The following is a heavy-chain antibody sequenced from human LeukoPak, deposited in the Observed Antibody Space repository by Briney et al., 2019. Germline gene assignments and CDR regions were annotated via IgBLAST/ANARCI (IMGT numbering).Heavy chain of an antibody. V-gene: IGHV4-38-2*01. J-gene: IGHJ4*02. CDR2: IYHSGTT. CDR3: ARGRGSGSYPHDY. D-gene: IGHD3-10*01. Sequence: SETLSLTCGVSGYSLSSGHYWGWIRQPPGKELEWIGSIYHSGTTYYNPSLKSRVTISVDTSKNQFSLKLSSVTAADTAVYYCARGRGSGSYPHDYWGQGTLVTVSS. CDR1: GYSLSSGHY.